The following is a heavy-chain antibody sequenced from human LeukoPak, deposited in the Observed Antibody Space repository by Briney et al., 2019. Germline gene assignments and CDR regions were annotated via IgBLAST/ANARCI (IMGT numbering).Heavy chain of an antibody. Sequence: PSETLSLTCTVSGGSVSSSNYYWTWIRQPAGKGLEWIGRIYTTGSPSYSPSLKSRVTISVDTSTNQFSLKLTSVSAADKAVYYCARDRGITTARGVPSWFDPWGQGTLVTVSS. CDR2: IYTTGSP. CDR3: ARDRGITTARGVPSWFDP. D-gene: IGHD3-10*01. CDR1: GGSVSSSNYY. J-gene: IGHJ5*02. V-gene: IGHV4-61*02.